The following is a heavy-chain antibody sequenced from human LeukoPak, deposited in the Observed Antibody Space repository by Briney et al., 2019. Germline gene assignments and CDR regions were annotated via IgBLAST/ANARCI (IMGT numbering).Heavy chain of an antibody. D-gene: IGHD3-22*01. Sequence: SETLSLTCTVSGDSIIISGYYWGWVRQPPGKGLEWIGSVFYRGNTYYNPSLKSRVTISVDTSKNQFSLKLSSVTAADTAVYYCARSYDSSGRDYWGQGTLVTVSS. CDR2: VFYRGNT. V-gene: IGHV4-39*01. CDR3: ARSYDSSGRDY. J-gene: IGHJ4*02. CDR1: GDSIIISGYY.